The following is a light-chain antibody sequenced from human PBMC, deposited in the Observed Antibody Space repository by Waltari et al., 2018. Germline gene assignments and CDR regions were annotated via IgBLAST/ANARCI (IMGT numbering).Light chain of an antibody. CDR1: SSDVGSYNL. V-gene: IGLV2-23*01. J-gene: IGLJ2*01. CDR3: CSYAGSSPVV. Sequence: QSALTQPASVSGSPGQSITISCTGTSSDVGSYNLVSWYQQHPGKAPKLMIYEGSKRPSGVSHRFSGSKSGNTASLTISGLQAEDEADYYCCSYAGSSPVVFGGGTKLTVL. CDR2: EGS.